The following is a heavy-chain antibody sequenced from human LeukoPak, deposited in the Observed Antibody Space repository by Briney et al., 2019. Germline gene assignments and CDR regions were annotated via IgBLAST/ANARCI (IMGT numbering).Heavy chain of an antibody. J-gene: IGHJ4*02. V-gene: IGHV3-23*01. CDR3: AKEGGSIVGCTIPFDH. CDR1: VFTFSTYA. CDR2: ISGSATGT. Sequence: GSLRLSCGAPVFTFSTYAMNWVRQAPGKGLEWVSAISGSATGTYYADSVKGRFTISRDNSKKSLYLQMNSLRADDTAKYYCAKEGGSIVGCTIPFDHWGQGTLVTVSS. D-gene: IGHD1-26*01.